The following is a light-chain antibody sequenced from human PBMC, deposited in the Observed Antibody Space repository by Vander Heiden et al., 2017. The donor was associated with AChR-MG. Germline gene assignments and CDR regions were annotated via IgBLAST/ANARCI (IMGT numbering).Light chain of an antibody. CDR3: QQYNNWPQLT. V-gene: IGKV3-15*01. CDR2: GAS. CDR1: QSVSSN. J-gene: IGKJ4*01. Sequence: EIVMTQSPATLSVSPGDRATISCRASQSVSSNLAWYQQKPGQAPRLLIYGASTRATGIPARFSGSGSGTEFTLTISSLQSEDFAVYYCQQYNNWPQLTFGGGTKVEIK.